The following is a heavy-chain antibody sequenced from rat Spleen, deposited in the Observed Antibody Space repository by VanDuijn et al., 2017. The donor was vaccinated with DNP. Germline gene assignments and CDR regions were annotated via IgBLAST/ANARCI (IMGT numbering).Heavy chain of an antibody. J-gene: IGHJ4*01. D-gene: IGHD1-11*01. Sequence: EVQLQESGPGLVKPSQSLSLTCSVTGYSITSNYWGWIRKFPGDKMEWVGHISYSGSTSYNPALKSRISITRDSSKNQFFLHVNSVTTEDTATYYCARSLRAMDAWGQGTSVTVSS. V-gene: IGHV3-1*01. CDR1: GYSITSNY. CDR3: ARSLRAMDA. CDR2: ISYSGST.